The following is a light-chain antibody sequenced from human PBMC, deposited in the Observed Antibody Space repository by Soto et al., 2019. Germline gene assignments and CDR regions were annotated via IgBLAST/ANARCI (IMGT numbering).Light chain of an antibody. Sequence: QSVLTQPASVSGSPGQSITISCTGTSSVVGAYNFVSWYQQHPGKAPKLIIYDVSNRPSGVSNRFSGSKSGNTASLTISGLQAEDEADYCCSSFTSSSTRVFGTGTKVTVL. J-gene: IGLJ1*01. V-gene: IGLV2-14*03. CDR2: DVS. CDR1: SSVVGAYNF. CDR3: SSFTSSSTRV.